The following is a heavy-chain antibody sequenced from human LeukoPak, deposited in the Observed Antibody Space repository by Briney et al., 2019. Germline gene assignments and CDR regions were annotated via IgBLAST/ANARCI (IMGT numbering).Heavy chain of an antibody. J-gene: IGHJ4*02. V-gene: IGHV3-21*01. Sequence: GGSLRLSCAASGFTFSSYSMNWVRQAPGKGLEWVSSISSSSSYIYYADSVKGRFTISRDNAKNSLYLQMNSLRAEDTAVYYCARDWGWTTVVTNVTKWGQGTLVTVSS. CDR3: ARDWGWTTVVTNVTK. D-gene: IGHD4-23*01. CDR2: ISSSSSYI. CDR1: GFTFSSYS.